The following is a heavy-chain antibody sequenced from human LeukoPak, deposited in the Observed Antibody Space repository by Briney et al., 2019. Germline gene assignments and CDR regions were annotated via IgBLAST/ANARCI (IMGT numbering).Heavy chain of an antibody. Sequence: GGSLRLSCAASGFTFSSYGVSWVRQAPGKGLEWVAFIRYDGGNKYYTESVKGRFTISRDNSKNTLYLQMNSLRAEDTAVYYCAKNRYSSSYYIDYWGQGTLVTVSS. CDR2: IRYDGGNK. CDR3: AKNRYSSSYYIDY. D-gene: IGHD6-6*01. J-gene: IGHJ4*02. V-gene: IGHV3-30*02. CDR1: GFTFSSYG.